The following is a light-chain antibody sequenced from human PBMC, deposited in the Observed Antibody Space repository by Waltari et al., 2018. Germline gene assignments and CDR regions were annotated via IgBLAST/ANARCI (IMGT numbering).Light chain of an antibody. CDR3: LSRDISSTRF. V-gene: IGLV3-19*01. CDR1: SLRRYS. CDR2: GQD. Sequence: SSELTQDPTVSVALGQTVRITCQGDSLRRYSASWYQQRPGQAPVLVFYGQDTRPARSPDRFSGSTSGDTATLTVTGTQAEDEADYYCLSRDISSTRFFGGGTRLTV. J-gene: IGLJ2*01.